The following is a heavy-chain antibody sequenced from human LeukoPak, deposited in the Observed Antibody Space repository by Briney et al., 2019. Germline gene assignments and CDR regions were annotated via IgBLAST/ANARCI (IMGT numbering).Heavy chain of an antibody. V-gene: IGHV1-18*01. J-gene: IGHJ4*02. CDR3: ARGFFNSQLLFEPPLDY. D-gene: IGHD2-2*01. CDR1: GYTFTSYG. Sequence: GASVKVSCKASGYTFTSYGISWVRQAPGQGLEWMGWISAYNGNTNYAQKLQGRVTMTTDTSTSTAYMEQRSLRSDDTAVYYCARGFFNSQLLFEPPLDYWGQGTLVTVSS. CDR2: ISAYNGNT.